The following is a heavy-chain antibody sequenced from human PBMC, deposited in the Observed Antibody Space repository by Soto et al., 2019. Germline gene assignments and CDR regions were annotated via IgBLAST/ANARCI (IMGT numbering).Heavy chain of an antibody. V-gene: IGHV6-1*01. CDR2: TYYRSKWYN. CDR1: GDSVTSNSGG. D-gene: IGHD2-2*01. Sequence: PSQTLSLTCXISGDSVTSNSGGWNWIRQSPLRGLEWLGRTYYRSKWYNDYAESVKSRITINPDTSKNQFSLQLKSVTPEDSAVYYCAYLGVVVPAAMTHYYYNMDVWGQGTTVTVSS. J-gene: IGHJ6*02. CDR3: AYLGVVVPAAMTHYYYNMDV.